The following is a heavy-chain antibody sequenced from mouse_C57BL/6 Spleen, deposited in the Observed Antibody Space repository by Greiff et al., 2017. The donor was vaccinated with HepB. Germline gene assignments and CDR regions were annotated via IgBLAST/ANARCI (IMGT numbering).Heavy chain of an antibody. Sequence: QVQLQQSGAELAKPGASVKLSCKASGYTFTSYCMHWVKQRPGQGLEWIGYINPSSGYTKYNQKFKDKATLTADKSSRTAYMQLSSLPYEDSAVYYCARSITTVVENWYFDVWGTGTTVTVSS. J-gene: IGHJ1*03. CDR2: INPSSGYT. D-gene: IGHD1-1*01. V-gene: IGHV1-7*01. CDR3: ARSITTVVENWYFDV. CDR1: GYTFTSYC.